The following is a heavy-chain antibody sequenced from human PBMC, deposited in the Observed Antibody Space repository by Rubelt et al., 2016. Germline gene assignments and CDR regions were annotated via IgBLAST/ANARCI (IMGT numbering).Heavy chain of an antibody. J-gene: IGHJ5*02. CDR1: GGSITSHN. CDR2: IYDSGST. D-gene: IGHD6-19*01. V-gene: IGHV4-59*11. Sequence: QVLLQESGPGLVKPSETLSLTCTVSGGSITSHNWSWIRQPPGKGLEWIGYIYDSGSTNYNPSLKSRVTMSVDTSKNQFSLKVRSVTAADTAVYYCAREVPVDGTAFDPWGQGTLVTVSS. CDR3: AREVPVDGTAFDP.